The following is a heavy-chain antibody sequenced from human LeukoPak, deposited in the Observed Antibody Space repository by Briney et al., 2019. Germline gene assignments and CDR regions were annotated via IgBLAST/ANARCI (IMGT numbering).Heavy chain of an antibody. CDR2: ISSSGSTI. CDR3: ARLRPYYYDSSGYSRGWFDP. D-gene: IGHD3-22*01. Sequence: GGSLRLSCAASGFTFSDYYMSWIRQAPGKGLEWVSYISSSGSTIYYADSVKGRFTISRGNAKNSLYLQMNSLRAEDTAVYYCARLRPYYYDSSGYSRGWFDPWGQGTLVTVSS. J-gene: IGHJ5*02. V-gene: IGHV3-11*01. CDR1: GFTFSDYY.